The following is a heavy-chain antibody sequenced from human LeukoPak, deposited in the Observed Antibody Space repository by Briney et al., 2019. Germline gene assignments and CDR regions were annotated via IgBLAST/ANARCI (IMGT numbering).Heavy chain of an antibody. V-gene: IGHV4-39*07. CDR3: ARTGDSSGYYRNAIDY. D-gene: IGHD3-22*01. Sequence: SETLSLTCTVSGGSISSSSYYWGWIRQPPGKGLEWIGSIYYRGSTYYNPSLRSRITLSLDTSKSQFSLNLSSATAADTAVYYCARTGDSSGYYRNAIDYWGQGTLVTVSS. J-gene: IGHJ4*02. CDR1: GGSISSSSYY. CDR2: IYYRGST.